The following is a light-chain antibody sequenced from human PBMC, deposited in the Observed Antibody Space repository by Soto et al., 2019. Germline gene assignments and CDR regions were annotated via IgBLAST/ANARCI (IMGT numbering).Light chain of an antibody. V-gene: IGKV3-11*01. Sequence: EIVLTQSPATLSLSPGEGATLSCRASQSVSSYLAWYQQKPGQAPRLLIYDASNRATGIPVSISGSGSGTDFTLTITRLKPKDYAVRYCHKRSKWLPITFGRGTRLENK. CDR3: HKRSKWLPIT. CDR1: QSVSSY. J-gene: IGKJ5*01. CDR2: DAS.